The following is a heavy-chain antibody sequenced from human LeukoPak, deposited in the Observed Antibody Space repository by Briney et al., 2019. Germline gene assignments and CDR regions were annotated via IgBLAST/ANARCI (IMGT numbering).Heavy chain of an antibody. CDR1: GGSFSGYY. CDR2: INHSGGT. D-gene: IGHD1-26*01. J-gene: IGHJ4*02. Sequence: SSETLSLTCAFYGGSFSGYYWSWIRQPPGKGLEWIGEINHSGGTKYNPSLKSRVTISLDTSKNQFSLKLSSVTAADTAVYCCARGGLKWELLPARARKSYYFDYWGQGTLVTVSS. V-gene: IGHV4-34*01. CDR3: ARGGLKWELLPARARKSYYFDY.